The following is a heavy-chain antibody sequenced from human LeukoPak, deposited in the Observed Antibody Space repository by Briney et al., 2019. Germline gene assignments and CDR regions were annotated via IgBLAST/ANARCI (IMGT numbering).Heavy chain of an antibody. CDR3: ARDRQRRYFDWSLDY. D-gene: IGHD3-9*01. Sequence: SETLSLTCAVYGGSFSGYYWSWIRQPPGKGLEWIGEINHSGSTNYNPSLKSRVTMSVDTSKNQFSLKLSSVTAADTAVYYCARDRQRRYFDWSLDYWGQGTLVTVSS. CDR1: GGSFSGYY. V-gene: IGHV4-34*01. J-gene: IGHJ4*02. CDR2: INHSGST.